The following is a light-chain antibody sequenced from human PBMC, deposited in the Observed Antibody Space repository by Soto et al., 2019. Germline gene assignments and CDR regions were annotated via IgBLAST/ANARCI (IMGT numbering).Light chain of an antibody. Sequence: QSALTQPASVSGSPGQSITIPCTGTSSDVGGYNYVSWYQQHPGKAPKLMIYDVSNRPSEISNRFSGSKSGNTASLTISGCQAEDEADYYCSSYTRGSTRLVLGGGTKVTVL. CDR2: DVS. CDR1: SSDVGGYNY. V-gene: IGLV2-14*01. J-gene: IGLJ2*01. CDR3: SSYTRGSTRLV.